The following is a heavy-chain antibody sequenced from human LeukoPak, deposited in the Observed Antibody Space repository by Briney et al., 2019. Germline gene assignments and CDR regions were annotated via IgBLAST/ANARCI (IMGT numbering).Heavy chain of an antibody. V-gene: IGHV4-31*03. CDR2: IYYSGST. CDR1: GGSISSGGYY. CDR3: ARDRSYRAMVSHDAFDI. J-gene: IGHJ3*02. D-gene: IGHD5-18*01. Sequence: SETLSLTCTVSGGSISSGGYYWSWIRQHPGKGLEWIGYIYYSGSTYYNPSLKSRVTISVDTSKNQFSLKLSSVTAADTAVYYCARDRSYRAMVSHDAFDIWGQGTMVTVSS.